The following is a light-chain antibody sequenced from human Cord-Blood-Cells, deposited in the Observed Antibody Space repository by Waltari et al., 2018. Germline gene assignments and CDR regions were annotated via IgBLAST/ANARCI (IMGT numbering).Light chain of an antibody. J-gene: IGKJ1*01. CDR1: QSVSSN. Sequence: EIGMRQSPATLSVSPGESATLSCRASQSVSSNLAWYQQKPGQAPRLLIYGASTRATGIPARFSGSGSGTEFTLTISSLQSEDFAVYYCQQYNNWPPRTFGQGTKVEIK. CDR3: QQYNNWPPRT. V-gene: IGKV3-15*01. CDR2: GAS.